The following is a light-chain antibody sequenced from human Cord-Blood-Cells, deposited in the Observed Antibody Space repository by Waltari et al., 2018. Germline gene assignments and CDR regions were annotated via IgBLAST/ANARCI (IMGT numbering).Light chain of an antibody. J-gene: IGKJ2*01. Sequence: DIQMTQSPSSLSASGAERVTITCRASQSISSYLNWYQQKPGKAPKLLIYAASRLQSVVPSRFSGSGSGTDFTLTISSLQPEDFATYYCQQSYSTPPYTFGQGTKLGIK. CDR1: QSISSY. CDR2: AAS. V-gene: IGKV1-39*01. CDR3: QQSYSTPPYT.